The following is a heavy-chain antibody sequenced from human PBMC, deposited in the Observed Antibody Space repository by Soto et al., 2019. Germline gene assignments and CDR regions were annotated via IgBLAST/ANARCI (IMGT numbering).Heavy chain of an antibody. J-gene: IGHJ4*02. V-gene: IGHV4-61*01. CDR3: ARVSSGWYYFDY. CDR1: GGSVSSGSYY. Sequence: SETLSLTCTVSGGSVSSGSYYWSWIRQPPRKGLEWIGYMYNSGSTNYNPSLKSRVIISVDTSKNQFSLKLSSVTAADTAVYYCARVSSGWYYFDYWGQGTLVTVSS. D-gene: IGHD6-19*01. CDR2: MYNSGST.